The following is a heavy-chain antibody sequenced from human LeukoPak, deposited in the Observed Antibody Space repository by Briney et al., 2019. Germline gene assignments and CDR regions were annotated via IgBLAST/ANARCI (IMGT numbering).Heavy chain of an antibody. D-gene: IGHD4-17*01. J-gene: IGHJ4*02. CDR1: GFTFSSYS. V-gene: IGHV3-48*04. CDR3: ARDYGDYLDY. Sequence: GGSLRLSCAASGFTFSSYSMNWVRQAPGKGLEWVSYISSSSSTIYYADSVKGRFTISRDNAKNSLYLQMDSLRAEDTAVYYCARDYGDYLDYWGQGTLVTVSS. CDR2: ISSSSSTI.